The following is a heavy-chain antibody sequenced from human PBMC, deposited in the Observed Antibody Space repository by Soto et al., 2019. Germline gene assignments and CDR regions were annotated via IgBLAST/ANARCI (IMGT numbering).Heavy chain of an antibody. CDR1: GGSISSGGYY. CDR2: IYYSGST. V-gene: IGHV4-31*03. Sequence: QVQLQESGPGLVKPSQTLSLTCTVSGGSISSGGYYWSWIRQHPGKGLEWIGYIYYSGSTYYNPSLKSRGTLPVDTSNNQFSLNLSSVTAADTAVYYWARVAEYSGYDVQGVAFDIWGQGTMVTVSS. J-gene: IGHJ3*02. CDR3: ARVAEYSGYDVQGVAFDI. D-gene: IGHD5-12*01.